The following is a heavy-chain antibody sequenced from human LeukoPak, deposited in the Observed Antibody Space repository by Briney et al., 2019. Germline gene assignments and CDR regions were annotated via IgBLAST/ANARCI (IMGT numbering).Heavy chain of an antibody. J-gene: IGHJ2*01. CDR2: IYSGGST. Sequence: GGSLRLSCAASGFTFSSYSMNWVRQAPGKGLEWVSVIYSGGSTYYADSVKGRFTISRDNSKNTLYLQMNSLRAEDTAVYYCARDWVYCGGDCHWYLDLWGRGTLVTVSS. V-gene: IGHV3-53*01. D-gene: IGHD2-21*01. CDR3: ARDWVYCGGDCHWYLDL. CDR1: GFTFSSYS.